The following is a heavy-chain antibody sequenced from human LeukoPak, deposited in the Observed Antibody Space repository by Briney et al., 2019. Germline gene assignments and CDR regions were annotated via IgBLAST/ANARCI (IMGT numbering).Heavy chain of an antibody. CDR2: ISSSSSTI. CDR1: GFTFSSYS. D-gene: IGHD3-22*01. V-gene: IGHV3-48*04. Sequence: GGSLRLSCAASGFTFSSYSMNWVRQAPGKGLEWVSYISSSSSTIYYADSVKGRFTISRDNAKNSLYLQMNSLRAEDTAVYYCARDGYYYDSSGIYYMDVWGKGTTVTVSS. CDR3: ARDGYYYDSSGIYYMDV. J-gene: IGHJ6*03.